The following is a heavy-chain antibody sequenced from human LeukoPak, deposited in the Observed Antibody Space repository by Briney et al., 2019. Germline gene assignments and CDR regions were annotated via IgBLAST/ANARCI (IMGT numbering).Heavy chain of an antibody. Sequence: GGSLRLSCTASGFTFGDYAMSWIRQAPGKELEWVGFIRSKAYGETADYAASVKGRFTISRDDSKAIAYLQMNSLKTEDTAVYHCTRDRGAYSLYDYWGQGTLVTVSP. J-gene: IGHJ4*02. CDR2: IRSKAYGETA. CDR1: GFTFGDYA. CDR3: TRDRGAYSLYDY. D-gene: IGHD4-11*01. V-gene: IGHV3-49*03.